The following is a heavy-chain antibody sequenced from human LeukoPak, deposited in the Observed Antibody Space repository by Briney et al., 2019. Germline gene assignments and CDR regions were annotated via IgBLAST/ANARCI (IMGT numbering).Heavy chain of an antibody. CDR3: ARVLSTGGWFDP. J-gene: IGHJ5*02. Sequence: ASVKASCKASGYTFTGYYMHWVRQAPGQGLEWMGWINPNSGGTNYAQKFQGRVTMTRDTSISTAYMELSRLRSDDTAVYYCARVLSTGGWFDPWGQGTLVTVSS. CDR2: INPNSGGT. CDR1: GYTFTGYY. V-gene: IGHV1-2*02. D-gene: IGHD2/OR15-2a*01.